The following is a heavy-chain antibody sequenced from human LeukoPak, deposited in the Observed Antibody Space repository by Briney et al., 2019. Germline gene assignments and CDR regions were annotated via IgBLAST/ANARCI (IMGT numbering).Heavy chain of an antibody. J-gene: IGHJ4*02. D-gene: IGHD3-22*01. CDR1: GYTFTGYY. Sequence: ASVKVSCKASGYTFTGYYMHWVRQAPGQGLEWMGWINPNSGGTNYAQKFQGRVTMTRDTSISTAYMELSRLRSDDTAVYYCAREIYYDSSGHFDYWGQGTLVTVSS. CDR2: INPNSGGT. V-gene: IGHV1-2*02. CDR3: AREIYYDSSGHFDY.